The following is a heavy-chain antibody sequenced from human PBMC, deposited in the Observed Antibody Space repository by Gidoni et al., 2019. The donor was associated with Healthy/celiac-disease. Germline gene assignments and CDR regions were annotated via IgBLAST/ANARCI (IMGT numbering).Heavy chain of an antibody. D-gene: IGHD5-12*01. Sequence: EVQLVESGGGLVKPGRSLRLSCTASGFTFGAYAMSWFRQAPGKGLEWGGFIRSKAYGGTTEYAASVKGRFTISRDDSKSIAYLQMNSLKTEDTAVYYCTREASDIVATAFDYWGQGTLVTVSS. J-gene: IGHJ4*02. CDR2: IRSKAYGGTT. V-gene: IGHV3-49*05. CDR1: GFTFGAYA. CDR3: TREASDIVATAFDY.